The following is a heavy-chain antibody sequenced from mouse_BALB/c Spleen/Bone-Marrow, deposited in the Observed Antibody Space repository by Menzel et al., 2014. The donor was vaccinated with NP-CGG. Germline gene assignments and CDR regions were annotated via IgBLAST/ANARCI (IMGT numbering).Heavy chain of an antibody. CDR3: THDYDYYAMNY. J-gene: IGHJ4*01. V-gene: IGHV1-5*01. CDR2: IYPGNSDT. D-gene: IGHD2-4*01. Sequence: VQLQQSGTVLARPGASVKMSCKASGYTFTSYWMRWVKQRPGQGLEWIGAIYPGNSDTSYNQKFKGKAKLTAVTSTSTAYMELSSLTNEDSAVYYCTHDYDYYAMNYWGQGTSVTVSS. CDR1: GYTFTSYW.